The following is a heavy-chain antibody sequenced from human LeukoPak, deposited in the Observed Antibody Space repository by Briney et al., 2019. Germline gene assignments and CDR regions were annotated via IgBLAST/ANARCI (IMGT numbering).Heavy chain of an antibody. J-gene: IGHJ4*02. CDR2: IDQDGREK. CDR3: ARETPAAGLYYFDY. V-gene: IGHV3-7*01. Sequence: GGSLRLSCAASGFTFRHYWMSWVRQAPGKGLEWVANIDQDGREKYYVDSVKGRFTISRDNAKNSLYLQMNSLRAEDTAVYYCARETPAAGLYYFDYWGQGTLVTVSS. CDR1: GFTFRHYW. D-gene: IGHD6-13*01.